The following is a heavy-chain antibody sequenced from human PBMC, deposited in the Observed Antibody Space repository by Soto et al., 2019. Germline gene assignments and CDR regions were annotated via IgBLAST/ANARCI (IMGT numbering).Heavy chain of an antibody. V-gene: IGHV1-69*06. J-gene: IGHJ4*02. CDR2: VIPIFGTP. CDR1: GGTFGSYA. CDR3: AKIRWTIRIQEEDDI. D-gene: IGHD2-15*01. Sequence: QVQLVQSGAEVKKPGSSVKVSCKSSGGTFGSYAISWVRQAPGQGLEWMGGVIPIFGTPHYAQKFHGRVTITTDIHKSTEYLELSSLKSADTDVYSCAKIRWTIRIQEEDDIWGKGTLVTVSS.